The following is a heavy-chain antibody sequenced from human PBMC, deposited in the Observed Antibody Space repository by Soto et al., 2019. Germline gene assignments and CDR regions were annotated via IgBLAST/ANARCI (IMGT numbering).Heavy chain of an antibody. CDR1: GFTFNKYA. CDR2: ISRDGSNK. J-gene: IGHJ4*02. V-gene: IGHV3-30*04. D-gene: IGHD3-10*02. CDR3: ACSRSGAVADSFDF. Sequence: LRLSCAASGFTFNKYAIHWVRQAPGKGLEWVAVISRDGSNKYYVDSVKGRFTISRDNSRNTLYLQMNSLRDEDTAVYYCACSRSGAVADSFDFWGQGTLVTVSS.